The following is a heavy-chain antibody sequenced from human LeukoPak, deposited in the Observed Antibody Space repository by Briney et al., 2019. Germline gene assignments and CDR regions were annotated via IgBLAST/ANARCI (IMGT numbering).Heavy chain of an antibody. CDR3: ARGYDSSGYYYVSEFDY. J-gene: IGHJ4*02. V-gene: IGHV1-18*01. D-gene: IGHD3-22*01. CDR2: ISAYNGNT. CDR1: GYTFTSYG. Sequence: ASVKVSCKASGYTFTSYGISWVRQAPGQGLEWMGWISAYNGNTNYAQKLQGRVTMTTDTSTSTAYMELRSQRSDDTAVYYCARGYDSSGYYYVSEFDYWGQGTLVTVSS.